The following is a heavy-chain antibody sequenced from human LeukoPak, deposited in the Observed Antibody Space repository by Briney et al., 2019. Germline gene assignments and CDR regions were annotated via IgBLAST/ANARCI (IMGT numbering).Heavy chain of an antibody. J-gene: IGHJ4*02. CDR3: ARRHLRVRSYDY. D-gene: IGHD1-26*01. V-gene: IGHV1-2*02. Sequence: ASVKVSCKASGYIFSDYYINWVRQVPGQGLEWMGWINPKSGGTKYSQNFQGRVTMTRDTSIDTVYMQLSGLTSADTAVYYCARRHLRVRSYDYWGQGPLVIVSS. CDR1: GYIFSDYY. CDR2: INPKSGGT.